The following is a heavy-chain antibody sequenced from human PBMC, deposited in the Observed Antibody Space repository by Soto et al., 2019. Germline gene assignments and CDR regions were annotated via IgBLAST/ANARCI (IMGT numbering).Heavy chain of an antibody. CDR1: GYTFTSYG. D-gene: IGHD4-17*01. J-gene: IGHJ3*02. V-gene: IGHV1-18*01. CDR3: AGKDYGEYTDAFDI. Sequence: ASVKVSCKASGYTFTSYGISWVRQAPGQGLEWMGWISAYNGNTNYAQKLQGRVTMTTDTSTSTAYMELRSLRSDDTAVYYCAGKDYGEYTDAFDIWGQGTMVTVSS. CDR2: ISAYNGNT.